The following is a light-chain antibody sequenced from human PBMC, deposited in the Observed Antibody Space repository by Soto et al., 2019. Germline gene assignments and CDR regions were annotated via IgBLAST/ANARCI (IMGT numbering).Light chain of an antibody. CDR3: QQSYSTPVT. J-gene: IGKJ2*01. CDR1: QSISSY. Sequence: DIQMTQSPSSLSASVGDRVTITCRASQSISSYLNWYQQKPGKAPKLLIYAASSLHSGVPSRFSGSGSGTAFTLTISSLQPEDFATYYCQQSYSTPVTFGRGTKLEIK. CDR2: AAS. V-gene: IGKV1-39*01.